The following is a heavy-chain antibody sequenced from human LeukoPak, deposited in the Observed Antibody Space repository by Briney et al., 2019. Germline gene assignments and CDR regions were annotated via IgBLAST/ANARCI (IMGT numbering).Heavy chain of an antibody. CDR2: IYYSGST. J-gene: IGHJ3*02. CDR1: GGSISSSSYY. CDR3: ARLTGFRNAFDI. V-gene: IGHV4-39*07. Sequence: SETLSLTRTVSGGSISSSSYYWGWIRQPPGKGLEWIGSIYYSGSTYYNPSLKSRVTISVDTSKNQFSLKLSSVTAADTAVYYCARLTGFRNAFDIWGQGTMVTVSS. D-gene: IGHD1-14*01.